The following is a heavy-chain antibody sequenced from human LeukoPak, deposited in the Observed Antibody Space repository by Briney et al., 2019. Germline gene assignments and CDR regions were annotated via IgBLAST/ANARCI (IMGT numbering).Heavy chain of an antibody. J-gene: IGHJ3*02. D-gene: IGHD1-26*01. Sequence: KPSETLSPTCTVSGGSISSYYWSWIRQPPGKGLEWIGYIYYSGSTNYNPSLKSRVTISVDTSKNQFSLKLSSVTAADTAVYYCARDRELWDAFDIWGQGTMVTVSS. CDR1: GGSISSYY. V-gene: IGHV4-59*01. CDR2: IYYSGST. CDR3: ARDRELWDAFDI.